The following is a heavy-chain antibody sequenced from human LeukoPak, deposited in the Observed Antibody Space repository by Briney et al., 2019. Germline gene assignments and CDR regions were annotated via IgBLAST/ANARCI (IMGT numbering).Heavy chain of an antibody. CDR2: ISSSGSTI. Sequence: GGSLRLSCAVSGFTLSSYTMNWVRQAPGKGLEWVSYISSSGSTIYYADSVKGRFTISRDNAKNSLYLRMNSLRAEDTAVYYCAELGITMIGGVWGKGTTVTISS. V-gene: IGHV3-48*03. CDR1: GFTLSSYT. D-gene: IGHD3-10*02. CDR3: AELGITMIGGV. J-gene: IGHJ6*04.